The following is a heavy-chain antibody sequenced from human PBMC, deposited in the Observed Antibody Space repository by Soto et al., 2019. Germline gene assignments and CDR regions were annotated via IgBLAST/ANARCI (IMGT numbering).Heavy chain of an antibody. CDR1: GYTFTSYG. V-gene: IGHV1-18*01. CDR3: ARERRSYAPDY. Sequence: QVQLVQSGAEVKKPGASVKVSCKASGYTFTSYGISWVRQAPGQGLEWMGWISAYNGNTNYPQKLQGRVTMTTDTSPSTAYVELMSMRPDDTAVDSCARERRSYAPDYWGQGTLVTVSS. J-gene: IGHJ4*02. D-gene: IGHD1-26*01. CDR2: ISAYNGNT.